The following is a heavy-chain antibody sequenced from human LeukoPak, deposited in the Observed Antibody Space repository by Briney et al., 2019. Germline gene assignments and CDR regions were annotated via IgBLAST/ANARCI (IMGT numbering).Heavy chain of an antibody. CDR2: ISYDGSNK. CDR3: AKWGSLGLGELSFYAFDI. V-gene: IGHV3-30*18. D-gene: IGHD3-16*02. Sequence: QSGRSLRLSCAASGFTFSSYAMHWVRQAPGKGLEWVAVISYDGSNKYYADSVKGRFTISRDNSKNTLYLQMNSLRAEDTAVYYCAKWGSLGLGELSFYAFDIWGQGTMVTVSS. CDR1: GFTFSSYA. J-gene: IGHJ3*02.